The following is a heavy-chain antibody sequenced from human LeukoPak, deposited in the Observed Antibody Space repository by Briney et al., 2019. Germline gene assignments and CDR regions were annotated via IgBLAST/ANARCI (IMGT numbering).Heavy chain of an antibody. CDR2: ISSSSDYI. CDR1: GFTFNIYT. J-gene: IGHJ6*03. Sequence: GGSLRLPCAGSGFTFNIYTMNWVHQAPGKGLEWVSSISSSSDYISYADSVKGRFTISRDNAKNSLYLQMNSLRAEDTAVYYCARVWGYHYGYYYYYMNVWGKGTTVTVSS. CDR3: ARVWGYHYGYYYYYMNV. V-gene: IGHV3-21*01. D-gene: IGHD3-22*01.